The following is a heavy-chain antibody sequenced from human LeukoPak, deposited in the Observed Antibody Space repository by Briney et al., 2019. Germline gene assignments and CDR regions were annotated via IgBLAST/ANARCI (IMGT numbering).Heavy chain of an antibody. CDR3: ARPRYCSGGNCYDNWFDP. V-gene: IGHV3-74*01. CDR1: GFTFSSYW. CDR2: INSDGSST. J-gene: IGHJ5*02. D-gene: IGHD2-15*01. Sequence: HPGGSLRLSCAASGFTFSSYWMHWVRQAPGKGLVWVSRINSDGSSTSYADSVKGRFTISGDNAKNTLYLQMNSLRAEDTAVYYCARPRYCSGGNCYDNWFDPWGQGTLVTVSS.